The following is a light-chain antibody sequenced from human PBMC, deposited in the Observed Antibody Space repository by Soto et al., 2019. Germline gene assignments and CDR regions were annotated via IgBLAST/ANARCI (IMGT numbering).Light chain of an antibody. J-gene: IGKJ5*01. CDR1: QSVSTY. Sequence: EIVLTQSPATLSLSPGERATLSCRASQSVSTYLAWYRQKPGQAPRLLIYDASNRATGIPARFSGGGSGTDFTLIISSLEPEDFAVYYCQQRSKGITFGQGTRLEIK. CDR3: QQRSKGIT. V-gene: IGKV3-11*01. CDR2: DAS.